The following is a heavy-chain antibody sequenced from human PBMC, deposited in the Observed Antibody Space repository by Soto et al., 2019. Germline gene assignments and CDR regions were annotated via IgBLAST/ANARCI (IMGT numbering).Heavy chain of an antibody. CDR1: GFTVSSNY. J-gene: IGHJ5*02. V-gene: IGHV3-53*04. D-gene: IGHD2-15*01. CDR2: IYSGGST. CDR3: AREYCSGGSCYSNWFHP. Sequence: PGGSLRLSCAASGFTVSSNYMSWVRQAPGKELEWVSVIYSGGSTYYADSVKGRFTISRHNSKNTLYLQMNSLRAEDTAVYYCAREYCSGGSCYSNWFHPWGQGTLVTVAS.